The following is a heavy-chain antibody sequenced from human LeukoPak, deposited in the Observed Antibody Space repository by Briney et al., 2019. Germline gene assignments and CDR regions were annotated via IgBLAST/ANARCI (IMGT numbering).Heavy chain of an antibody. D-gene: IGHD4-17*01. CDR1: GFTFGDYA. CDR2: IRSKAHGGTT. Sequence: PGRSLRLSCTASGFTFGDYAMSWVRQAPGKGLEWVSFIRSKAHGGTTEYAASVKGRFSISRDDSKSIAYLQMNSLKTEDTAVYYCTNYDYGDSNTFDIWGQGTMVTVSS. J-gene: IGHJ3*02. V-gene: IGHV3-49*04. CDR3: TNYDYGDSNTFDI.